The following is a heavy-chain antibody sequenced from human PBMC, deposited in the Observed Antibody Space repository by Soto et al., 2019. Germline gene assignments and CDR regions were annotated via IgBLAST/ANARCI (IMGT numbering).Heavy chain of an antibody. Sequence: KTSETLYLTCTVSGGSISSYYWSWIRQPPGKGLEWIGYIYYSGSTNYNPSLKSRVTISVDTSKNQFSLKLSSVTAADTAVYYCARGHQLNFDYWGQGTLVTVSS. CDR1: GGSISSYY. J-gene: IGHJ4*02. CDR3: ARGHQLNFDY. D-gene: IGHD2-2*01. V-gene: IGHV4-59*01. CDR2: IYYSGST.